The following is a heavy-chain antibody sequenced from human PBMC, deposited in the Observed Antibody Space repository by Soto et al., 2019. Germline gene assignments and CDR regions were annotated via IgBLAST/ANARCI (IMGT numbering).Heavy chain of an antibody. Sequence: PSETLSLTCTGSGGSVSSGSYFGCWIRQSPGKGLEWIAYIYYSGSTNYNPSLQRRSPISVDTSKRQVSLTLTYVTAADAAVSYCARSPNYYYYGFDVWGQGTTVT. J-gene: IGHJ6*02. V-gene: IGHV4-61*01. CDR1: GGSVSSGSYF. CDR2: IYYSGST. CDR3: ARSPNYYYYGFDV.